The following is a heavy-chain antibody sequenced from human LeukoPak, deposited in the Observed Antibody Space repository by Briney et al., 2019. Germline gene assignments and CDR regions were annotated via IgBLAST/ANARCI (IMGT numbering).Heavy chain of an antibody. CDR3: AKDRRIQLWLPIKYYYHYYGMDV. CDR2: ISGSGGST. D-gene: IGHD5-18*01. CDR1: GFTFSSYA. Sequence: GGSLRLSCAASGFTFSSYAMSWVRQAPGKGLEWVSAISGSGGSTYYADSVKGRFTISRDNSKNTLYLQMYSLRAEDTAVYYCAKDRRIQLWLPIKYYYHYYGMDVWGEGTTVTVSS. V-gene: IGHV3-23*01. J-gene: IGHJ6*04.